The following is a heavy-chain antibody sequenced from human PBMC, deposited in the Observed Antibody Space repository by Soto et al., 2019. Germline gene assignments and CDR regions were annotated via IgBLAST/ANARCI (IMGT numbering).Heavy chain of an antibody. CDR2: MSHSGGT. Sequence: QVQLQQWGAGLLKPSETLSLTCAVYGGSISSGRYYWSWIRQPPGMGLEWIGEMSHSGGTHFNPSLKSRGTMSVDTSKNQFSLKMSSVTAADTALYYCARVERGTATTVVDAFGMWGPGAMVTVSS. CDR1: GGSISSGRYY. J-gene: IGHJ3*02. CDR3: ARVERGTATTVVDAFGM. V-gene: IGHV4-34*01. D-gene: IGHD1-1*01.